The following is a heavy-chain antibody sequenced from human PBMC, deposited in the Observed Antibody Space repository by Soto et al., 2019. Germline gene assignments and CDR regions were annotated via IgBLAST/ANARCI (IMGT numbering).Heavy chain of an antibody. CDR3: TTGPN. CDR1: GFTFSSYA. V-gene: IGHV3-15*07. CDR2: IKGKTDGGTI. J-gene: IGHJ4*02. Sequence: GGSLRLSCAASGFTFSSYAMNWVRQAPGKGLEWVGRIKGKTDGGTIDYAAPVKGRFTISRDDSKNTVYLQMNSLETEDTAVYYCTTGPNWGQGTLVTVSS.